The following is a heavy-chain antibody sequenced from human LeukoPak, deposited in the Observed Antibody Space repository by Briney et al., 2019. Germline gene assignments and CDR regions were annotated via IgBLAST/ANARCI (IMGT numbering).Heavy chain of an antibody. D-gene: IGHD5-12*01. CDR1: GFSFSNYW. Sequence: GGSLRLSCSASGFSFSNYWMHWVRQAPGKGLVWVAHINSDGSSTSYADSVKGRFTISRDNAKNTLYLQMNSLRGDDTAVYYCASFVSGYDHAGLDYWGQGTLVTVSS. V-gene: IGHV3-74*01. J-gene: IGHJ4*02. CDR3: ASFVSGYDHAGLDY. CDR2: INSDGSST.